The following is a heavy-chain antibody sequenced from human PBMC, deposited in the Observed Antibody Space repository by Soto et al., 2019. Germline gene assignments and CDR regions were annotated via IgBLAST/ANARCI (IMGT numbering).Heavy chain of an antibody. CDR2: ISYDGSNK. Sequence: QVQLVDSGGGVVQPGSSLRLSCAASGFTFSSDGMHWLRQAPGKGLEGVAVISYDGSNKYYADSVKGRFTISRDNSKNTLYLQMNSLRAEDTAVYYCAKLDENRYYDYVWGSYRTFDYWGQGTLVTVSS. D-gene: IGHD3-16*02. V-gene: IGHV3-30*18. CDR3: AKLDENRYYDYVWGSYRTFDY. CDR1: GFTFSSDG. J-gene: IGHJ4*02.